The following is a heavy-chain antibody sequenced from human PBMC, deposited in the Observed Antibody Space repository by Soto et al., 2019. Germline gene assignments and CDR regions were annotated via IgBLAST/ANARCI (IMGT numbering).Heavy chain of an antibody. V-gene: IGHV4-30-4*01. CDR2: IYYSGST. D-gene: IGHD3-3*01. CDR3: ARAGAITILGVPPYPYGMDG. CDR1: GGSISSGDYY. Sequence: SETLSLTCTVSGGSISSGDYYWSWIRQPPGKGLEWIGYIYYSGSTYYNLSLKSRVTISVDTSKNQFSLKLSSVTAADTAVYYCARAGAITILGVPPYPYGMDGWGQGTPVTVSS. J-gene: IGHJ6*02.